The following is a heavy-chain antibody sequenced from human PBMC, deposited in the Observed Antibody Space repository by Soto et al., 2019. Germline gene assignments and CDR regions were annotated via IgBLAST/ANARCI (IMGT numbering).Heavy chain of an antibody. J-gene: IGHJ3*02. CDR3: AKATATGGGAFDI. V-gene: IGHV3-23*01. CDR1: GFICSSYD. CDR2: ILVDGRT. Sequence: GGSLRLSWAASGFICSSYDMSWVRQAPGKGLEWVSTILVDGRTFYVDSVKGRFTISRDSSQNTVYLQMKSLTAGDTALYYCAKATATGGGAFDICGQGTMLTISS. D-gene: IGHD2-8*02.